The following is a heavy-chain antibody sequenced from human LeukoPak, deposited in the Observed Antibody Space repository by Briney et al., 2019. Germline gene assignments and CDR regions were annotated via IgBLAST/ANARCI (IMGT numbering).Heavy chain of an antibody. CDR1: GFTFSTYA. D-gene: IGHD6-13*01. J-gene: IGHJ4*02. V-gene: IGHV3-23*01. Sequence: PGGSLRLSCAASGFTFSTYAMSWARQAPGKGLEWVSTISGYGGITYYADSVKGRFTISRDNSKNTLYLQMNSLRAEDTAIYFCAKCFGSTWQTDYWGQGTLVTVSS. CDR3: AKCFGSTWQTDY. CDR2: ISGYGGIT.